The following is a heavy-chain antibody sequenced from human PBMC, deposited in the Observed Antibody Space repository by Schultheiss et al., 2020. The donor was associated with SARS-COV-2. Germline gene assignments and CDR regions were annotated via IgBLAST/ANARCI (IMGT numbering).Heavy chain of an antibody. V-gene: IGHV3-30*02. CDR1: GFTFSSYG. CDR3: ARGRRRHFDY. CDR2: IRYDGSNK. J-gene: IGHJ4*02. Sequence: GGSLRLSCAASGFTFSSYGMHWVRQAPGKGLEWVACIRYDGSNKYYADSVKGRFTISRDNSKNTLYLQMNSLRAEDTAVYYCARGRRRHFDYWGQGTLVTVSS.